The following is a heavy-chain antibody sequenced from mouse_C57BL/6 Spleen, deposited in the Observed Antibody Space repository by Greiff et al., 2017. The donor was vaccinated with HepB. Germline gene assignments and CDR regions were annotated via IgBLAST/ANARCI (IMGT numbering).Heavy chain of an antibody. CDR3: ARHYDGAWFAY. V-gene: IGHV5-15*01. CDR1: GFTFSDYG. Sequence: EVMLVESGGGLVQPGGSLKLSCAASGFTFSDYGMAWVRQAPRKGPEWVAFISNLAYSIYYADTVTGRFTISRENAKNTLYLEMSSLRSEDTAMYYCARHYDGAWFAYWGQGTLVTVSA. CDR2: ISNLAYSI. J-gene: IGHJ3*01. D-gene: IGHD2-12*01.